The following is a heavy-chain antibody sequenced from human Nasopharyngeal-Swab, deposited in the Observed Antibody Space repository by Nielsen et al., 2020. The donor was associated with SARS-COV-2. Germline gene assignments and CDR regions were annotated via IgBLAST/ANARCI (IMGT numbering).Heavy chain of an antibody. CDR3: ARDLGKWEPQAGFDY. CDR1: GDSVSSNSAA. CDR2: TYYRSKWYN. J-gene: IGHJ4*02. V-gene: IGHV6-1*01. D-gene: IGHD1-26*01. Sequence: LRLSCAISGDSVSSNSAAWNWIRQSPSRGLEWLGRTYYRSKWYNDYAVSVKSRITINPDTSKNQFSLQLNSVTPEDTAVYYCARDLGKWEPQAGFDYWGQGTLGTVSS.